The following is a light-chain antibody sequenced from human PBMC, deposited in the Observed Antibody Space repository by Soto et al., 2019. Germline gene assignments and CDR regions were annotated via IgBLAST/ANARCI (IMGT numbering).Light chain of an antibody. CDR3: QQYGRSPPFT. CDR2: GAS. CDR1: QSVSSTY. V-gene: IGKV3-20*01. Sequence: EIVLTQSPGTLSLSPGERATLSCRASQSVSSTYIAWYQQNPGQAPRLLIYGASSRATGIPDRFSGRGSGTDFTLTIRRLEPEDYAVYFCQQYGRSPPFTFGQGTKVAIK. J-gene: IGKJ2*01.